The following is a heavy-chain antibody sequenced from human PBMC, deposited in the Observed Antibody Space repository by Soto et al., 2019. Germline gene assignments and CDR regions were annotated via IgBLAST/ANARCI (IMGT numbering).Heavy chain of an antibody. Sequence: GGSLRLSCAASGFTFSSYAMSWVRQAPGKGLEWVSAISGSGGSTYYADSVKGRFTISRDNSKNTLYLQMNSLRAEDTAVYYCAKDYDFWSGYSLSPFDYWGQGTLVTVSS. D-gene: IGHD3-3*01. V-gene: IGHV3-23*01. CDR1: GFTFSSYA. J-gene: IGHJ4*02. CDR3: AKDYDFWSGYSLSPFDY. CDR2: ISGSGGST.